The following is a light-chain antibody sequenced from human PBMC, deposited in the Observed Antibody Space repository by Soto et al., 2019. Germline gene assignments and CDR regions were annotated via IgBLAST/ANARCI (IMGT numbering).Light chain of an antibody. Sequence: DIQMTQSPPSLSASVGDRVTITCRASQGIGNYLAWYQQKPGKVPKLLIYTASTLQSGVPSRFSGSGSGTDFTLTISSLQPEDVATYYCQRYNTVPLTFGGGTKVEI. V-gene: IGKV1-27*01. CDR1: QGIGNY. J-gene: IGKJ4*01. CDR2: TAS. CDR3: QRYNTVPLT.